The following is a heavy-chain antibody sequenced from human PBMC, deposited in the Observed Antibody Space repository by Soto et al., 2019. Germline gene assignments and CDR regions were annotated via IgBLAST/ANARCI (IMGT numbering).Heavy chain of an antibody. CDR2: INHSGST. D-gene: IGHD3-22*01. CDR1: GGSFSGYY. J-gene: IGHJ4*02. Sequence: SETLSLTCAVYGGSFSGYYWSWIRQPPGKGLEWIGEINHSGSTNYNPSLQSRVTISVDTSKNQFSLKLSSVTAADTAVYYCARGVNMIVVVQRDAPDKYYFDSWGRGTLVTVSS. V-gene: IGHV4-34*01. CDR3: ARGVNMIVVVQRDAPDKYYFDS.